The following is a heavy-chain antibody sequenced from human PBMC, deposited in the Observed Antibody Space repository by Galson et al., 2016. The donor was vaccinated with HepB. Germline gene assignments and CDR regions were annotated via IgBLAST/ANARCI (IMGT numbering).Heavy chain of an antibody. V-gene: IGHV4-4*02. CDR1: GASISSDKW. D-gene: IGHD1-26*01. Sequence: SETLSLTCAVSGASISSDKWWSWVRQPPGKGLEWIGEIFHTGSTNYNPSLKSRVTISLDKSKNQFSLRLSSVTAADTAVYYCARDVKLLYYYGTDVWGQGTTVTVSS. J-gene: IGHJ6*02. CDR3: ARDVKLLYYYGTDV. CDR2: IFHTGST.